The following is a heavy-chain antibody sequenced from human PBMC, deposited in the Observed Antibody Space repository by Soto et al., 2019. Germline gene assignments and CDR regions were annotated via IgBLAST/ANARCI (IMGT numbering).Heavy chain of an antibody. Sequence: SVKVSCKASGGTFSSYAISWVRQAPGQGLEWMGGIIPIFGTANYAQKFQGRVTITADESTSTAYMELSSLRSEDTAVYYCARKRDCTNGVCYTDYYYGMDVWGQGTTVTVSS. CDR1: GGTFSSYA. J-gene: IGHJ6*02. CDR3: ARKRDCTNGVCYTDYYYGMDV. CDR2: IIPIFGTA. V-gene: IGHV1-69*13. D-gene: IGHD2-8*01.